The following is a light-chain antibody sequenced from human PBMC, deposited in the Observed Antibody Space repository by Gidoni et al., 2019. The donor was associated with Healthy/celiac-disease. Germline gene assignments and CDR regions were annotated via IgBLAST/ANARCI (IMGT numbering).Light chain of an antibody. J-gene: IGKJ1*01. CDR1: QSVSSN. V-gene: IGKV3-15*01. CDR2: GAS. CDR3: QQAKT. Sequence: EIVMTKFPATLSVSPGERATLSCRASQSVSSNLAWYTQKPGQAPKLLIYGASTRATGIPARFSGSGSGTEFTLTISSLLSEDFALYYCQQAKTFGQGTEVEIK.